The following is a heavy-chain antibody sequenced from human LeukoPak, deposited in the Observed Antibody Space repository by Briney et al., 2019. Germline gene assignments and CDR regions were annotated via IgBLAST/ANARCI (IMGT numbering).Heavy chain of an antibody. CDR3: GNGDYPGQSDY. V-gene: IGHV3-23*01. CDR1: GFIFNTYA. Sequence: PGGSLRLSCAASGFIFNTYAMSWVRQAPGKGLEWVSAIAGSGGSTYYTDSVKGRFTIFRDNSKNTLYLHMNSLRGEDTAVYYCGNGDYPGQSDYWGQGTLVTVSS. J-gene: IGHJ4*02. CDR2: IAGSGGST. D-gene: IGHD4-17*01.